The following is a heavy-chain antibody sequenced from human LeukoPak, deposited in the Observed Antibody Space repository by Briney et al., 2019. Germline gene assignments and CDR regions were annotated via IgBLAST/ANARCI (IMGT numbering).Heavy chain of an antibody. CDR2: IYHSGIT. CDR3: ARHAYYSDSSGYYYDSSGYYYYFDY. D-gene: IGHD3-22*01. CDR1: GGSISSGDLY. J-gene: IGHJ4*02. Sequence: SETLSLTCTVSGGSISSGDLYWSWIRQPPEKGLEYIGYIYHSGITYYNPSLKSRVTISVDTSKNQFSLRLSSVTAADTAVYYCARHAYYSDSSGYYYDSSGYYYYFDYWGQGTLVTVSS. V-gene: IGHV4-30-4*01.